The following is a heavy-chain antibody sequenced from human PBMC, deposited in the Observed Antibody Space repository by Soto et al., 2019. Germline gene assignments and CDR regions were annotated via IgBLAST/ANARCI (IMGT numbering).Heavy chain of an antibody. J-gene: IGHJ6*02. V-gene: IGHV1-69*06. Sequence: QVQMVQSGAEVKKPGSSVTVSCKASGGTFSSYAISWVRQAHGQGLEWMRGITHSIGTANYAQKFQGRVTITADKSTSTAYMELSSLRTEDTAVYYCARGAVDTAMVTSSFYYYYGMDVWGQGTKVTVSS. D-gene: IGHD5-18*01. CDR1: GGTFSSYA. CDR3: ARGAVDTAMVTSSFYYYYGMDV. CDR2: ITHSIGTA.